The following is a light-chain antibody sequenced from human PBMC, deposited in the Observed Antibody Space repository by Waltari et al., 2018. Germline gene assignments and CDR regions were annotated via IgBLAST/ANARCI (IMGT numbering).Light chain of an antibody. J-gene: IGKJ1*01. CDR1: SLVHSDGNTY. Sequence: SLVHSDGNTYWNWLLQRPGQAPRRLIYKVSARDSGVPDKFSSSGSGSDFTLKIRRVEAEDVGIYYCMQGTHWPRTFGQGTKLEIK. CDR3: MQGTHWPRT. V-gene: IGKV2-30*02. CDR2: KVS.